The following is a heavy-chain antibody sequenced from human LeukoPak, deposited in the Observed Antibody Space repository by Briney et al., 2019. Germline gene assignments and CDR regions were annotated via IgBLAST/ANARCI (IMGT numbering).Heavy chain of an antibody. CDR1: GYTFTGYY. Sequence: AASVTVSCKASGYTFTGYYIHWVRQAPGQGLEWMGWIYPYSGDTNYAQNFQGRVTMTRDTSISTAYMELSSLESDDTAVYYCARDRNSGSSLDIWGQGTMLTVSS. V-gene: IGHV1-2*02. D-gene: IGHD6-6*01. CDR3: ARDRNSGSSLDI. CDR2: IYPYSGDT. J-gene: IGHJ3*02.